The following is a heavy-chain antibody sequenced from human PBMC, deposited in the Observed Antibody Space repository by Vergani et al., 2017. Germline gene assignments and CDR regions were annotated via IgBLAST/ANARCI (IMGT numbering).Heavy chain of an antibody. V-gene: IGHV4-61*02. J-gene: IGHJ3*01. CDR2: IYAGGRT. CDR3: ARDGGEYDKDALDV. D-gene: IGHD2-21*01. CDR1: GGSISSGTSH. Sequence: QLHLQESGPGLVKPSQTLSLTCSVSGGSISSGTSHWSWIRQSAGQGREWIGRIYAGGRTEYNPSLKSRVSLSVDTSKNQFSLNLNSVTAADTAVYYCARDGGEYDKDALDVWGQGTKVTVTS.